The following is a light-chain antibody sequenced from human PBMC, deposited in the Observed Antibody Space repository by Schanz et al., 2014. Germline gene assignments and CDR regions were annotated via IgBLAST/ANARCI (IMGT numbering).Light chain of an antibody. CDR3: QEYEGSLYT. V-gene: IGKV1-5*01. J-gene: IGKJ2*01. CDR1: QSVGTR. Sequence: DFQMTQSPSSLSASVGARVTITCRASQSVGTRLAWYQQKPGQAPKVLIHDASSLENGVPPRFSGSGSGTEFTLTITSLQPEDCGSYFCQEYEGSLYTFGQGTKVGIK. CDR2: DAS.